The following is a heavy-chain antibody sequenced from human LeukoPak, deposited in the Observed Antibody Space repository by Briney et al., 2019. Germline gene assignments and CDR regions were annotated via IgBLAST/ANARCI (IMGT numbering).Heavy chain of an antibody. Sequence: GGSLRLSCAASGFTVGRNYMSWVRQAPGKGLEWVSVIYSGGSTYYADSVKGRFTISRDNSKNTLYLQVNSLRAEDTAVYYCARVSNSYDGSGFFDYWGQGTLVTVSS. J-gene: IGHJ4*02. V-gene: IGHV3-66*01. D-gene: IGHD3-22*01. CDR2: IYSGGST. CDR1: GFTVGRNY. CDR3: ARVSNSYDGSGFFDY.